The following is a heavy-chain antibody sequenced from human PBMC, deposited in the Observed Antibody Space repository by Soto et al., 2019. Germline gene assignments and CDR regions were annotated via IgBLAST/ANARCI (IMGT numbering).Heavy chain of an antibody. Sequence: EVQLLESGGGLVQPGGSLRLSCAASGFTFSSYAMSWVRQAPGKGLEWVSAISGSGGSTYYADSVKGRFTISRDNSKNTRYLQMNSLRAEDTAVYYCAKDGYSSGWYAEYYYYYGMDVWGQGTTVTVSS. CDR3: AKDGYSSGWYAEYYYYYGMDV. V-gene: IGHV3-23*01. CDR1: GFTFSSYA. J-gene: IGHJ6*02. D-gene: IGHD6-19*01. CDR2: ISGSGGST.